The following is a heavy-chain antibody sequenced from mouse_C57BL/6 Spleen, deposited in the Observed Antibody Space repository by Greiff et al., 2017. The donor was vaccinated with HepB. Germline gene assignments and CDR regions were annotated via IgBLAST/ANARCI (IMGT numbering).Heavy chain of an antibody. D-gene: IGHD1-1*01. J-gene: IGHJ4*01. Sequence: VQLQQSGAELVRPGASVKLSCKASGYTFTDYYINWVKQRPGQGLEWIARIYPGSGNTYYNEKFKGKATLTAEKSSSTAYMQRSSLTSEDSAVYFCARDYFGSSYAYAMDYWGQGTSVTVSS. CDR2: IYPGSGNT. CDR1: GYTFTDYY. V-gene: IGHV1-76*01. CDR3: ARDYFGSSYAYAMDY.